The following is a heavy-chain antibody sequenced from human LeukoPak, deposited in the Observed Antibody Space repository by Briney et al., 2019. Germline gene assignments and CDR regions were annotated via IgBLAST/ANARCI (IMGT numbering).Heavy chain of an antibody. CDR2: IYHSGST. CDR3: ARDRSWRSGLYFDY. D-gene: IGHD6-19*01. CDR1: GYSISSGYY. Sequence: SETLSLTCAVSGYSISSGYYWGWIRQPPGKGLEWIGSIYHSGSTYYDPSLKSRVTISVDTSKNQFSLKLSSVTAADTAVYYCARDRSWRSGLYFDYWGQGTLVTVSS. V-gene: IGHV4-38-2*02. J-gene: IGHJ4*02.